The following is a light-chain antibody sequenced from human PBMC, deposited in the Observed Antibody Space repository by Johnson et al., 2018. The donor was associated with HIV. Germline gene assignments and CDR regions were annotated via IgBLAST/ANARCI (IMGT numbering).Light chain of an antibody. CDR2: ENN. CDR1: GSNIGNTY. CDR3: GTWDNSLSTGGV. V-gene: IGLV1-51*02. Sequence: QSVLTQPPSVSAAPGQKVTISCSGSGSNIGNTYVSWYQQFPGTAPKLLIYENNKRPSGIPDRFSGSKSGPSATLGITGLQTGDEADYYCGTWDNSLSTGGVFGTGTKVTVL. J-gene: IGLJ1*01.